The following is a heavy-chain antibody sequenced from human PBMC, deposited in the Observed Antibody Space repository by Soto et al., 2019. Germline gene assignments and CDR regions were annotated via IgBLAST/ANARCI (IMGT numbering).Heavy chain of an antibody. CDR2: INPNSGGT. V-gene: IGHV1-2*04. D-gene: IGHD3-3*01. J-gene: IGHJ6*02. CDR1: GYTFTGYY. Sequence: ASVKVSCKASGYTFTGYYMHWVRQAPGQGLEWMGWINPNSGGTNYAQKFQGWVTMTRDTSISTAYMELSRLRSDDTAVYYCARGDVLRFLEWLSPYYGMDVWGQGTTVTVSS. CDR3: ARGDVLRFLEWLSPYYGMDV.